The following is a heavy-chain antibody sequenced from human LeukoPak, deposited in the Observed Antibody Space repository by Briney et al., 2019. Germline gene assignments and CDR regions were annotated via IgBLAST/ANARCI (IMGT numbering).Heavy chain of an antibody. Sequence: SETLSLTCTVSGGSISSYYWSWIRQPAGKGLEWIGRIYTSGSTNYSPSLKSRVTMSVDTSKNQFSLKLSSVTAADTAVYYCARARGSMVRGVIGGYYFDYWGQGTLVTVSS. CDR3: ARARGSMVRGVIGGYYFDY. CDR1: GGSISSYY. CDR2: IYTSGST. V-gene: IGHV4-4*07. J-gene: IGHJ4*02. D-gene: IGHD3-10*01.